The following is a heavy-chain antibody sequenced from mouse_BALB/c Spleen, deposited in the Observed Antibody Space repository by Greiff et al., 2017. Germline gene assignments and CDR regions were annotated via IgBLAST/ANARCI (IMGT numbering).Heavy chain of an antibody. V-gene: IGHV2-2*02. D-gene: IGHD2-4*01. J-gene: IGHJ4*01. CDR1: GFSLTSYG. Sequence: QVQLKESGPDLVAPSQSLSITCTVSGFSLTSYGVHWVRQSPGKGLEWLGVIWSGGSTDYNAAFISRLSISKDNSKSQVFFKMNSLQANDTAIYYCARRLRRNYYAMDYWGQGTSVTVSS. CDR3: ARRLRRNYYAMDY. CDR2: IWSGGST.